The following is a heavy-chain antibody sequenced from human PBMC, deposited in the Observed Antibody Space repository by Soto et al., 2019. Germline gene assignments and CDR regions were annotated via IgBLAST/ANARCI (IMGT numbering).Heavy chain of an antibody. CDR1: GASVSSGSYY. J-gene: IGHJ4*02. D-gene: IGHD1-26*01. CDR3: ARVYSGSYGQND. Sequence: QVQLQESGPGVVKPSETLSLSCTVSGASVSSGSYYWTWIRQPPGKGLEWVGYIFYNGKITNYNPSLKSRVTISVDTSKNQFSLKMSSVTAADTAFYYCARVYSGSYGQNDWGQGTLVTVSA. V-gene: IGHV4-61*01. CDR2: IFYNGKIT.